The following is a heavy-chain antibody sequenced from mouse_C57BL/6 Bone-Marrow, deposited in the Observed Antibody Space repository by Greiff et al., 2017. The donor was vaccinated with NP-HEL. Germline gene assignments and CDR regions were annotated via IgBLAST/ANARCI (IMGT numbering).Heavy chain of an antibody. CDR3: ARGSGNPAVY. V-gene: IGHV1-76*01. CDR1: GYTFTDYY. D-gene: IGHD1-3*01. Sequence: QVQLKESGAELVRPGASVKLSCTASGYTFTDYYINWVKQRPGQGLEWIARIYPGSGTTYYNEKFKGKATLTAEKSSSTAYMQLSSLTSEDSAVYFCARGSGNPAVYWGQGTTLTVSS. J-gene: IGHJ2*01. CDR2: IYPGSGTT.